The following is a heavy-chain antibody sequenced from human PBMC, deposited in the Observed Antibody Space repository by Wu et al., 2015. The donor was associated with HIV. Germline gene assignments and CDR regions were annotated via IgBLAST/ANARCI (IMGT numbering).Heavy chain of an antibody. D-gene: IGHD6-13*01. Sequence: QVQLVQSGAEVKKPGSSVKVSCKASGGTFSSYAISWVRQAPGQGLEWMGGIIPIFGTANYAQKFQGRVTMTTATSTSTAYMELRSLRSDDTAVYYCAREPLAAAGDYWYFDLWGRGTLVTVSS. CDR1: GGTFSSYA. CDR3: AREPLAAAGDYWYFDL. J-gene: IGHJ2*01. V-gene: IGHV1-69*05. CDR2: IIPIFGTA.